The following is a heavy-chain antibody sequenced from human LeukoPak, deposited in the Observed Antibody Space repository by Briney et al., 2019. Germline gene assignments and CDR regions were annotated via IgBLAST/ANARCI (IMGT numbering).Heavy chain of an antibody. CDR3: ATDGSHRYYYDSSGYYPLGN. CDR1: GYTFTSYG. CDR2: ISAYNGNT. D-gene: IGHD3-22*01. Sequence: ASVKVSCKASGYTFTSYGITWVRQAPGLGLEWMGWISAYNGNTSYAQKLQGRVTMTEDTSTDTAYMELSSLRSEDTAVYYCATDGSHRYYYDSSGYYPLGNWGQGTLVTVSS. J-gene: IGHJ4*02. V-gene: IGHV1-18*01.